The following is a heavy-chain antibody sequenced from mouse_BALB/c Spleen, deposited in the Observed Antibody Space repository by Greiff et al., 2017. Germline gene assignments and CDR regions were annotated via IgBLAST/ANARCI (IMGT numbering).Heavy chain of an antibody. CDR2: ISYSGST. CDR1: GYSITSDYA. J-gene: IGHJ4*01. CDR3: ARYYYDYGGAMDY. Sequence: EVKLEESGPGLVKPSQSLSLTCTVTGYSITSDYAWNWIRQFPGNKLEWMGYISYSGSTSYNPSLKSRISITRDTSKNQFFLQLNSVTTEDTATYYCARYYYDYGGAMDYWGQGTSVTVSS. V-gene: IGHV3-2*02. D-gene: IGHD2-4*01.